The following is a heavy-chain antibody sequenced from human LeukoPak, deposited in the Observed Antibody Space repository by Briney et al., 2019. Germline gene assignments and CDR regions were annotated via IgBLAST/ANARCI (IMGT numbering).Heavy chain of an antibody. CDR3: ARQESGPYHYMDV. D-gene: IGHD3-3*01. Sequence: SETLSLTCTVSGGSISSYYWTWIRQAPGKGLEWIGYAYYSVSTNYNPSLKSRVSISQGTSKNQVSLKLSSVTAADTAVYYCARQESGPYHYMDVWGKGTTVTVSS. V-gene: IGHV4-59*08. J-gene: IGHJ6*03. CDR1: GGSISSYY. CDR2: AYYSVST.